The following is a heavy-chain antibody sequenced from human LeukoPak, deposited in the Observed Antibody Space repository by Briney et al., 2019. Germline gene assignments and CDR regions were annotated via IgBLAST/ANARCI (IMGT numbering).Heavy chain of an antibody. V-gene: IGHV4-4*02. CDR3: ARDPVGYDGSGYYGRLNWFDP. J-gene: IGHJ5*02. CDR1: GGSISSSNW. Sequence: SGTLSLTCAVSGGSISSSNWWSWVRQPPGKGLEWIGEIYHSGSTNYNPSLKSRVTISVDKSKNQFSLKLSSVTAADTAVYYCARDPVGYDGSGYYGRLNWFDPWGQGTLVTVSS. D-gene: IGHD3-22*01. CDR2: IYHSGST.